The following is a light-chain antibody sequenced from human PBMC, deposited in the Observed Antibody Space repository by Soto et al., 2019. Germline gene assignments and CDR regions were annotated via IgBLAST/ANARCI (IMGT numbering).Light chain of an antibody. V-gene: IGKV3-11*01. CDR2: DAS. Sequence: EIVLTQSPATLSLSPGERATLSCRASQSVGSYLAWYQQKPGQAPRLLIYDASNRATGIPARFSGSGSGTDFTLTITSLEPEDFAVYYCQQRSYWPRTFGQGTKV. J-gene: IGKJ1*01. CDR1: QSVGSY. CDR3: QQRSYWPRT.